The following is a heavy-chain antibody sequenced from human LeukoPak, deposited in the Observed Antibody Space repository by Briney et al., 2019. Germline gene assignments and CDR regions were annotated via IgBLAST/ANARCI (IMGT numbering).Heavy chain of an antibody. V-gene: IGHV3-33*06. D-gene: IGHD5-12*01. CDR1: GFTFSNYG. J-gene: IGHJ4*02. Sequence: GGSLRLSCEASGFTFSNYGMHWVRQAPGKGLERVAVIWYDGSNKYYADSVKGRFTISRDNSKNTLYLQMNSLRAEDTAVYYCAKGGYSGYVYCFDYWGQGTLVTVSS. CDR2: IWYDGSNK. CDR3: AKGGYSGYVYCFDY.